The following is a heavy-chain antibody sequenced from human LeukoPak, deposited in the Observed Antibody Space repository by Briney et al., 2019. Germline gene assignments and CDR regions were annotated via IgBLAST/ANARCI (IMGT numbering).Heavy chain of an antibody. V-gene: IGHV4-59*08. Sequence: PSETLSLTCTVSGGSIRGYFWSWIRQPPGKRLEWIGYVHYSWSTNYNPSLDSRVTISVATSKNKFSLRLRSMTAEDAAVYYCARYGITIVRGGKYYFDSWGQGTLVTVSS. J-gene: IGHJ4*02. CDR3: ARYGITIVRGGKYYFDS. CDR2: VHYSWST. CDR1: GGSIRGYF. D-gene: IGHD3-10*01.